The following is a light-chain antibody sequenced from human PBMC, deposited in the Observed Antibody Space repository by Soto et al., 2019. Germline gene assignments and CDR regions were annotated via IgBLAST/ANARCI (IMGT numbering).Light chain of an antibody. CDR1: SSDIGDYNY. V-gene: IGLV2-14*01. Sequence: SVLTPPASVSGSPGQSITVSCVGTSSDIGDYNYVSWYQHLPGKAPQLIIFKVSNRPSGVSHRFSGSKSGDTASLATSGLQADDEADYYFTSYSSTNTLVFGGGTKVTVL. CDR3: TSYSSTNTLV. CDR2: KVS. J-gene: IGLJ6*01.